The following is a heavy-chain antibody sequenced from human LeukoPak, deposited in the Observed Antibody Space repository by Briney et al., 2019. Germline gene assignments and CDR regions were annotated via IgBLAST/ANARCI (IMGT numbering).Heavy chain of an antibody. CDR1: GYSISSGYY. CDR2: IYHSGST. CDR3: ARQELLWFGELMGGFDP. D-gene: IGHD3-10*01. Sequence: SETLSLTCTVSGYSISSGYYWGWIRQPPGKGLEWIGSIYHSGSTYYNPSLKSRVTISVDTSKNQFSLKLSSVTAADTAVYYCARQELLWFGELMGGFDPWGQGTLVTVSS. J-gene: IGHJ5*02. V-gene: IGHV4-38-2*02.